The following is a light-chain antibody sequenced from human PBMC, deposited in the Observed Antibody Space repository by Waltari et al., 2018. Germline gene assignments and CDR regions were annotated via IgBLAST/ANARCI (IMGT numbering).Light chain of an antibody. V-gene: IGLV4-69*01. Sequence: QLVVTQSPSASASLGASINLTCTLSSGHSSYAVAWHQPHSQKGPRFLMKLNFDGTHDKGDGVPARFSGSNSGAERYLTISSLQSEDEADYYCQTWGTAAHVVFGGGTKLTVL. CDR2: LNFDGTH. CDR1: SGHSSYA. J-gene: IGLJ2*01. CDR3: QTWGTAAHVV.